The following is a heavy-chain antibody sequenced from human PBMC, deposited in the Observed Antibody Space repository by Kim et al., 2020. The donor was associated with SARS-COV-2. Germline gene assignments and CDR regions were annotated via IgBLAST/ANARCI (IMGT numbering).Heavy chain of an antibody. CDR2: IKQDGSEK. CDR1: GFTFSTYW. Sequence: GGSLRLSCAASGFTFSTYWMSWVRQAPGKGLEWVANIKQDGSEKYYVDSVKGRFTISRDNAKNSVYLQMNSLRAEDTAVYYCARVHYYDSSGSYSHYFDYRGQGTLVTVSS. J-gene: IGHJ4*02. CDR3: ARVHYYDSSGSYSHYFDY. D-gene: IGHD3-22*01. V-gene: IGHV3-7*01.